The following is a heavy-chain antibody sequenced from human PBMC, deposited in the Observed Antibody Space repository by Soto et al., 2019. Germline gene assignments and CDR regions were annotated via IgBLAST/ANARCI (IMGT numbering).Heavy chain of an antibody. D-gene: IGHD3-22*01. CDR1: GGSISSGDYY. Sequence: PSETLSLTCTVSGGSISSGDYYWSWIRQPPGKGLEWIGYIYYSGSTYYNPSLKSRVTISVDTSKNQFSLKLSSVTAADTAVYYCARALAYYYDSSGYYEGWDYWGQGTLVTVSS. CDR3: ARALAYYYDSSGYYEGWDY. J-gene: IGHJ4*02. V-gene: IGHV4-30-4*01. CDR2: IYYSGST.